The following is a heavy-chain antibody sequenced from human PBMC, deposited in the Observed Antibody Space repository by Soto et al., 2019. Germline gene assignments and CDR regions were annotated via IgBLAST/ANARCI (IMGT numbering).Heavy chain of an antibody. CDR2: IIPIFGTA. D-gene: IGHD2-15*01. V-gene: IGHV1-69*06. CDR1: GGTFSSYA. J-gene: IGHJ3*02. CDR3: ARVARHCSAGSCYSGDAFDI. Sequence: SVKVSCKASGGTFSSYAISWVRQAPGQGLEWMGGIIPIFGTANYAQKFQGRVTITADKSTSTAYMELSSLRSEDTAVYYCARVARHCSAGSCYSGDAFDIWGQGTMVTVSS.